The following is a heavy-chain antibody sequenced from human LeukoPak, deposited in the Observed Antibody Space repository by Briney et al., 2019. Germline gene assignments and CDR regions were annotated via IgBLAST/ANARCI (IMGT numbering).Heavy chain of an antibody. CDR3: ARDLVYSSGWLGY. V-gene: IGHV1-2*02. CDR2: INPNSGGT. J-gene: IGHJ4*02. D-gene: IGHD6-19*01. Sequence: ASVKVSCKASGYTFTGYYMHWVRQAPGQGPEWMGWINPNSGGTNYAQKFQGRVTMTRDTSISTAYMELSRLRSDDTAVYYCARDLVYSSGWLGYWGQGTLVTVSS. CDR1: GYTFTGYY.